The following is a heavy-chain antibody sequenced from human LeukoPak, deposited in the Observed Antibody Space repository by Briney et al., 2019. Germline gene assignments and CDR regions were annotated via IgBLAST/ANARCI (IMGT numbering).Heavy chain of an antibody. Sequence: GGSLRLSCAASGFTFSSYTMSNIGTSSTTIYYADSVKGRFTISRDNAKNSLYLQMNSLRAEDTAVYYCVRGSLASGVVVYYYYYLDVWGKGTTVTVSS. D-gene: IGHD3-3*01. V-gene: IGHV3-48*01. J-gene: IGHJ6*03. CDR2: IGTSSTTI. CDR1: GFTFSSYT. CDR3: VRGSLASGVVVYYYYYLDV.